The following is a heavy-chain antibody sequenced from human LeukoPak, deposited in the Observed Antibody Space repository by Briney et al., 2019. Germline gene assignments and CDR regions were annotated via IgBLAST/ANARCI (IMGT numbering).Heavy chain of an antibody. J-gene: IGHJ3*02. CDR1: GYSISSGYY. V-gene: IGHV4-38-2*01. CDR3: ARGPVTADAFDI. CDR2: IYHSGST. Sequence: PSETLSLTCAVSGYSISSGYYWGWIRQPPGKGLEWIGSIYHSGSTNYNPSLKSRVTISVDTSKNQFSLKLSSVTAADTAVYYCARGPVTADAFDIWGQGTMVTVSS. D-gene: IGHD4-17*01.